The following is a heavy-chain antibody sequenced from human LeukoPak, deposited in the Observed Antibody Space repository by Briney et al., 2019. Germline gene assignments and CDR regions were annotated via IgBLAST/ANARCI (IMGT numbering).Heavy chain of an antibody. CDR3: ARPPNIAAAGQD. V-gene: IGHV3-30-3*01. J-gene: IGHJ4*02. D-gene: IGHD6-13*01. CDR1: GFKFSIYA. CDR2: ISSDATNK. Sequence: GGSLRLSCAVSGFKFSIYAMHWVRQAPGKGLKWVAVISSDATNKFHADSVKGRFTISRDNSKNSLYLQMNSLRAEDTAVYYCARPPNIAAAGQDWGQGTLVTVSS.